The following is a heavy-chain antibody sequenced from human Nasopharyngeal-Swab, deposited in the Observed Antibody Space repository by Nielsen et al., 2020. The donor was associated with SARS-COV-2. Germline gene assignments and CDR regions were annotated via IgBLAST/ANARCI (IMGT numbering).Heavy chain of an antibody. D-gene: IGHD2-2*01. CDR2: IYYSGST. Sequence: PVTSLWWVGYIYYSGSTYYNPSLKSRVTISVDTSKNQFSLKLSSVTAADTAVYYCARDDVYCSSTSCYRAPLNYWGQGTLVTVSS. V-gene: IGHV4-30-4*01. J-gene: IGHJ4*02. CDR3: ARDDVYCSSTSCYRAPLNY.